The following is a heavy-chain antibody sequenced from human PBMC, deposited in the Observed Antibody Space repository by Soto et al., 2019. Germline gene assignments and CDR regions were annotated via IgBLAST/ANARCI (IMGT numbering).Heavy chain of an antibody. D-gene: IGHD2-8*02. CDR1: GASISRDH. CDR2: YTGTS. Sequence: SETLSLTCTVSGASISRDHWNWIRQPPGKGLEWIGEYTGTSNYNPSLRSRVTVSVDTSNNQFSLKLSSVTAADTAVYFCATYSTGGGGRGYWGRGTLVTVSS. V-gene: IGHV4-59*08. CDR3: ATYSTGGGGRGY. J-gene: IGHJ4*02.